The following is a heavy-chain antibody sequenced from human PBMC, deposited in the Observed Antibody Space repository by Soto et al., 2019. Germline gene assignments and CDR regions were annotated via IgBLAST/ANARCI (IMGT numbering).Heavy chain of an antibody. D-gene: IGHD3-3*01. Sequence: NPSETLSLTCTVSGGSVSNGDYYWSWIRQPPGKGLEWIGYIYYSGSTFYNPSLKSRVTISIDTSKNQFSLKLSSVTAADTAVYCCARSHITIFGVVIIPRYFDYWGQGTLVTVSS. CDR2: IYYSGST. CDR1: GGSVSNGDYY. V-gene: IGHV4-30-4*01. J-gene: IGHJ4*02. CDR3: ARSHITIFGVVIIPRYFDY.